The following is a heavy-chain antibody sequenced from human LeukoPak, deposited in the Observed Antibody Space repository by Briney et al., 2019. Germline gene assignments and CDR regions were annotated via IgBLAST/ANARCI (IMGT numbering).Heavy chain of an antibody. D-gene: IGHD5/OR15-5a*01. CDR1: GFTFATYA. Sequence: GGSLSLSCVASGFTFATYAMSWVRQAPGKGLEWVSAINANGIGTFYADSVKGRFTISRDNSKNTLFLQMDSLRAEDTALYYCAKHPVSGNFDSWGQGTLVTVSS. CDR2: INANGIGT. J-gene: IGHJ4*02. V-gene: IGHV3-23*01. CDR3: AKHPVSGNFDS.